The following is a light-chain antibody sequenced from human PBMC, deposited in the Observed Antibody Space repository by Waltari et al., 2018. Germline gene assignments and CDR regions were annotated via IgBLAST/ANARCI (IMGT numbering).Light chain of an antibody. J-gene: IGKJ5*01. CDR3: QKYNRWPPIT. CDR1: QRVSSN. CDR2: DAP. Sequence: EIVMTQSPATLSVSPGETATLSCRASQRVSSNVAWYKKKPGQAPRPLIYDAPTRATSTPAKFRGSGSETEFTLTISSLQSEDFAVYYCQKYNRWPPITLGHGTRLEI. V-gene: IGKV3D-15*01.